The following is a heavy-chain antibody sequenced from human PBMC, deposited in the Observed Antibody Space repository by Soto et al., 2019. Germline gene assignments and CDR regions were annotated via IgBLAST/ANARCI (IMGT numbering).Heavy chain of an antibody. D-gene: IGHD6-13*01. CDR2: INAGNGNT. J-gene: IGHJ6*02. CDR1: GYTFTSYA. CDR3: ARTLAAPPDYSYYGMDV. V-gene: IGHV1-3*01. Sequence: QVQLVQSGAEVKKPGASVKVSCKASGYTFTSYAMHWVRQAPGQRLEWMGWINAGNGNTKYSQKFQGRVTITRDTSASTAYMELSSLRSEDTAVYYCARTLAAPPDYSYYGMDVWGQGTTVTVSS.